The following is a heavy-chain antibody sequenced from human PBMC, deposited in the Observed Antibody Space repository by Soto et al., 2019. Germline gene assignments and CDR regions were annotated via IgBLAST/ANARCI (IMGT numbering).Heavy chain of an antibody. D-gene: IGHD2-2*01. Sequence: EVRLLESGGGLGHPGGSLRLSCAASGFTFSRHAVNWVRQAPGKGLEWVSAISGSGGTTYYAGSVKGRFTISRDNSKNTLYLHMTSLRAEDTAVYYCAKDRNIPASVFGLDVWGQGTTVTVSS. J-gene: IGHJ6*02. V-gene: IGHV3-23*01. CDR2: ISGSGGTT. CDR3: AKDRNIPASVFGLDV. CDR1: GFTFSRHA.